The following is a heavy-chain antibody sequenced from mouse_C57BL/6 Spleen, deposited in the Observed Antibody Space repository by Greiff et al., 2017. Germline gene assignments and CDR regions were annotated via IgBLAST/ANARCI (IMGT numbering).Heavy chain of an antibody. V-gene: IGHV3-6*01. CDR2: ISYDGSN. CDR1: GYSITSGYY. J-gene: IGHJ4*01. D-gene: IGHD2-5*01. Sequence: EVQLVESGPGLVKPSQSLSLTCSVTGYSITSGYYWNWIRQFPGNKLEWMGYISYDGSNNYNPSLKNRISITRDTSKNQFFLKLNSVTTEDTATYYCARATYYSNYVGAMDYWGQGTSVTVSS. CDR3: ARATYYSNYVGAMDY.